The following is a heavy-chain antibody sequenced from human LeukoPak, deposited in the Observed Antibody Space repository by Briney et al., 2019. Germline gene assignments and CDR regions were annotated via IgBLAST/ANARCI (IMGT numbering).Heavy chain of an antibody. V-gene: IGHV3-66*01. Sequence: GGSLRLSCVASGFTVSSNYMGWVRQAPGKGPEWLSVIYRGGTTYYAGSVKGRFTISRDDSKNTLYLQMNSLRAEDTAVYYCAKVRVGTAHFDYWGQGTLVTVSS. J-gene: IGHJ4*02. CDR1: GFTVSSNY. CDR3: AKVRVGTAHFDY. CDR2: IYRGGTT. D-gene: IGHD2-15*01.